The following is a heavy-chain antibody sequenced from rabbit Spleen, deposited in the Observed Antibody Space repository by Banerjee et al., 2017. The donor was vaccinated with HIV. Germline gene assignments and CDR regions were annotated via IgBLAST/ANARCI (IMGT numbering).Heavy chain of an antibody. CDR2: IYNGDVGSRT. V-gene: IGHV1S45*01. Sequence: QEQLVESGGGLVQPEGSLTLSCTASGFSFSYGYVMCWVRQAPGMGLEWIACIYNGDVGSRTYYATWAKGRFTISKTSTTVTLQMTSLTAADTAPYFCARFYAGYGDFGYAAMWGPGTLVTVS. CDR1: GFSFSYGYV. D-gene: IGHD7-1*01. J-gene: IGHJ4*01. CDR3: ARFYAGYGDFGYAAM.